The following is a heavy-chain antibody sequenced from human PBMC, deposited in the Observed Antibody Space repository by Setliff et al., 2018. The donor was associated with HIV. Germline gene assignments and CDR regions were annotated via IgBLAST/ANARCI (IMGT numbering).Heavy chain of an antibody. CDR3: VNPSGAMGDFDS. J-gene: IGHJ4*02. Sequence: KASETLSLTCSVSGGSISSSTYYWGWIRQPPGKGLEWIGTIYYHGSTYYNPSLKSRVTISIDTSKNQFSLQLTSVTAADTAVYYCVNPSGAMGDFDSWGQGTLVTVSS. CDR2: IYYHGST. CDR1: GGSISSSTYY. D-gene: IGHD3-16*01. V-gene: IGHV4-39*01.